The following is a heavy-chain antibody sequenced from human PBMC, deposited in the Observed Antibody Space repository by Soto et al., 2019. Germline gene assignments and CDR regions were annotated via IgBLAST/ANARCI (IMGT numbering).Heavy chain of an antibody. Sequence: QVQLQESGPGLVMPSETLSLTCAVSGFSISSGYYWGWIRQPPGKVLEWIGTIYYSGSTFYNPSLRSRVTISVDTSKNHFSLKVSAVTAADTALYFCARVPRGFSGYDSGGFDYWGQGTLVSVSS. D-gene: IGHD5-12*01. CDR2: IYYSGST. J-gene: IGHJ4*02. CDR1: GFSISSGYY. CDR3: ARVPRGFSGYDSGGFDY. V-gene: IGHV4-38-2*01.